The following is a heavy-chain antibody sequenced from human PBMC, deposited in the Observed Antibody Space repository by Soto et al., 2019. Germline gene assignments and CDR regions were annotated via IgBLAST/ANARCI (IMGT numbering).Heavy chain of an antibody. CDR1: GFTFSSYS. J-gene: IGHJ4*02. CDR3: ASLITGTSDY. D-gene: IGHD1-7*01. Sequence: PGGSLMLSCSASGFTFSSYSMNWVRQAPGKGLEWVSYISSSSSTIYYADSVKGRFTISRDNAKNSLYLQMNSLRDEDTAVYYCASLITGTSDYWGQGTLVTVSS. V-gene: IGHV3-48*02. CDR2: ISSSSSTI.